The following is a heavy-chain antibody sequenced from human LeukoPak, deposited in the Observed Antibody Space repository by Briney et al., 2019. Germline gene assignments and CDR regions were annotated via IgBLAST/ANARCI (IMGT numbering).Heavy chain of an antibody. V-gene: IGHV3-30*01. CDR1: GFTFSSYA. D-gene: IGHD5-24*01. CDR2: ISYDGSNK. CDR3: ARTEMATIFDY. Sequence: GRSLRLSCAASGFTFSSYAMHWVRQAPGKGLEWVAVISYDGSNKYYADSVKGRFTISRDNSKNTLYLQMNSLRAEDTAVYYCARTEMATIFDYWGQGTLVTVSS. J-gene: IGHJ4*02.